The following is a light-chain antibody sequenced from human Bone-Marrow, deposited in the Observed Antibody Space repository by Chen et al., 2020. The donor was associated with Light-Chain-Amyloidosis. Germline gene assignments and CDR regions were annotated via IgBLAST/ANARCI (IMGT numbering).Light chain of an antibody. CDR1: RSDVGGYNL. Sequence: QSALTQPASVSGSPGQSITISCTGTRSDVGGYNLVSWYQQYPGKAPKLMIYEVSNRPSGVSNRFSGSKSGSTASLTISGLQSEDEADYYCISHTSSGTLWVFGGGTKLTVL. CDR2: EVS. J-gene: IGLJ3*02. CDR3: ISHTSSGTLWV. V-gene: IGLV2-14*01.